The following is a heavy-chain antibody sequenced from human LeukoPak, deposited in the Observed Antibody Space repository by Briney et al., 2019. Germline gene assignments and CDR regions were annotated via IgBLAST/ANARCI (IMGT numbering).Heavy chain of an antibody. V-gene: IGHV1-46*04. D-gene: IGHD3-22*01. CDR2: INPSGGST. CDR3: ARDPLPITMIVVVNYFDY. CDR1: AYTFTTYY. Sequence: GASVTVSCKASAYTFTTYYIHWVRQAPGQGLEWMGKINPSGGSTSYAQKLHGRVTMTRDMSTTTVYMELSSLRSEDTAVYYCARDPLPITMIVVVNYFDYWGQGTLVTVSS. J-gene: IGHJ4*02.